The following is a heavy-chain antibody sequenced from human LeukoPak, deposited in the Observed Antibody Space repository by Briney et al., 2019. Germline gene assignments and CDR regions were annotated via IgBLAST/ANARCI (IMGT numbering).Heavy chain of an antibody. CDR3: ARYYDFWSGYYTENDY. D-gene: IGHD3-3*01. Sequence: SVKVSCKASGGTFSSYAISWVRQAPGQGLEWMGGIIPIFGTANYAQKFQGRVTITTDESTSTAYMELSSLRSEDTAVYYCARYYDFWSGYYTENDYWGQGTLVTVSS. CDR1: GGTFSSYA. V-gene: IGHV1-69*05. J-gene: IGHJ4*02. CDR2: IIPIFGTA.